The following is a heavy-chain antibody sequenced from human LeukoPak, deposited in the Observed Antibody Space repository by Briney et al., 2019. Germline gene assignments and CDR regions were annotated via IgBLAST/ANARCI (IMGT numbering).Heavy chain of an antibody. J-gene: IGHJ5*02. CDR1: GGSFSGYY. CDR2: INHSGST. V-gene: IGHV4-34*01. D-gene: IGHD3-10*01. Sequence: SETLSLTCAVYGGSFSGYYWSWIRQPPGKGLEWIGEINHSGSTNYNPSLKSRVTISVDTSKNQFSLKLSSVTAADTAVYYCARLVRFGELLHNWFDPWGQGTLVTASS. CDR3: ARLVRFGELLHNWFDP.